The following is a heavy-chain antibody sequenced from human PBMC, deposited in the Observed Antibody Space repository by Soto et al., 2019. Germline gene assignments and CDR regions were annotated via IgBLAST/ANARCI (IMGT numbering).Heavy chain of an antibody. CDR1: GFTFSSYA. Sequence: PGGSLKLSCAASGFTFSSYAMSRVRQAPGKGLEWVSAISGSGGSTYYADSVKGRFTISRDNSKNTLYLQMNSLRAEDTAVYYCAKGPLRYFDWLLIPLDYWGQGTLVTVSS. D-gene: IGHD3-9*01. V-gene: IGHV3-23*01. CDR3: AKGPLRYFDWLLIPLDY. J-gene: IGHJ4*02. CDR2: ISGSGGST.